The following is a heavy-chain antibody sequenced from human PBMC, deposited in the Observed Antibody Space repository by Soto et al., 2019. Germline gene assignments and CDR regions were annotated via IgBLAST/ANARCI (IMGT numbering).Heavy chain of an antibody. CDR1: GFNVMSYW. CDR2: IKEDGSEI. CDR3: ARDIGFDYVN. Sequence: PGGSLRLSCAVSGFNVMSYWMSWVRQAPGKGLEWVASIKEDGSEIYYLHPVRGRFSISRDSAGNALHLTMNYLSAEGTGVYFCARDIGFDYVNWGQGTLVTVSS. J-gene: IGHJ4*02. V-gene: IGHV3-7*01. D-gene: IGHD3-16*01.